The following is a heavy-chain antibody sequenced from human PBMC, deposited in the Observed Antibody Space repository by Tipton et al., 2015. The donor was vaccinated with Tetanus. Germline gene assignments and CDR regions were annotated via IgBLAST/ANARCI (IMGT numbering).Heavy chain of an antibody. J-gene: IGHJ3*02. Sequence: TLSLTCTVSGGSISSYYWTWIRQPQGRGLEWIGYVHYSGSTNYSPSLRSRVTLSVDTSKNQFSLKLSSVTAADTAVYYCARIGWLQQNKPAFDIWGQGTVVTVSS. CDR1: GGSISSYY. D-gene: IGHD5-24*01. CDR2: VHYSGST. CDR3: ARIGWLQQNKPAFDI. V-gene: IGHV4-59*01.